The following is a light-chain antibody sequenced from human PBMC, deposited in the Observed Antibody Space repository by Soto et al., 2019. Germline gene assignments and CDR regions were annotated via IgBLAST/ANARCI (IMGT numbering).Light chain of an antibody. CDR2: EVS. V-gene: IGLV2-14*01. CDR1: SSDVGGYQY. Sequence: QSALTQPASVSGSPGQSVTISCTGTSSDVGGYQYVSWYQQHPGKAPKLMIYEVSNQPSGVSNRFSGSKSGNTASLTISGLQAEDEDDYYCSSYTSSRTLLYVFGTGTKVTVL. J-gene: IGLJ1*01. CDR3: SSYTSSRTLLYV.